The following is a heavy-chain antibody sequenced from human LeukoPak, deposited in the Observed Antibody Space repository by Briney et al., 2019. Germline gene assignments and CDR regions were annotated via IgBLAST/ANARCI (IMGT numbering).Heavy chain of an antibody. D-gene: IGHD4-17*01. CDR1: GYTFTGYY. J-gene: IGHJ6*02. V-gene: IGHV1-2*04. Sequence: ASVKVSRKASGYTFTGYYVHWVRQAPGQGLEWMGWINPNSGGTNYAQKFQGWVTMTRDTSISTAYMELSRLRSDDTAVYYCARDRTVTTRVRLMGMDVWGQGTTVTVSS. CDR2: INPNSGGT. CDR3: ARDRTVTTRVRLMGMDV.